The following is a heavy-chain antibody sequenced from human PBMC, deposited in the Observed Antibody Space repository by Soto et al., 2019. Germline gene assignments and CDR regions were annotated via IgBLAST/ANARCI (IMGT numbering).Heavy chain of an antibody. D-gene: IGHD3-9*01. CDR2: ISYDGSNK. Sequence: QVQLVESGGGVVQPGRSLRLSCAASGFTFSSYAMHWVRQAPGKGLEWVAVISYDGSNKYYADSVKGRFTISRDNSKNTLYLQMNSLRAEDTAVYYCARDTDILTAVKADQFDYCGQGTLVTVSS. J-gene: IGHJ4*02. CDR1: GFTFSSYA. CDR3: ARDTDILTAVKADQFDY. V-gene: IGHV3-30-3*01.